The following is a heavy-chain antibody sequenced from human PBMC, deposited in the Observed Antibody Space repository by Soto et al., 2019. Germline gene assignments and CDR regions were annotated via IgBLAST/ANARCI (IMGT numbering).Heavy chain of an antibody. V-gene: IGHV6-1*01. CDR2: TYYRSKWYN. Sequence: SKTLTLNCVISADSVSINRGAWNWIRHTPSRGLEWLGRTYYRSKWYNEYAVSVISRITINPDTSKNLFSLHLNSVTPDDTAVYYCSRCASGTPVRYGMDVWGQGTTVTVSS. D-gene: IGHD3-10*01. CDR1: ADSVSINRGA. CDR3: SRCASGTPVRYGMDV. J-gene: IGHJ6*02.